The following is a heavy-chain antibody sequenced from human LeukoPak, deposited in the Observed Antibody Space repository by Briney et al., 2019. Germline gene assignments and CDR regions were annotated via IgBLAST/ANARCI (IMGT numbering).Heavy chain of an antibody. J-gene: IGHJ4*02. V-gene: IGHV1-69*13. Sequence: SVKVSCKASGGTFSSYAISWVRQAPGQGLEWMGGIIPIFGTANYAQKFQGRVTITADESTSTAYMELSSLRSEDTAVYYCARTTYCYDSSGYGPSFGYWGQGTLVTVSS. CDR1: GGTFSSYA. CDR3: ARTTYCYDSSGYGPSFGY. CDR2: IIPIFGTA. D-gene: IGHD3-22*01.